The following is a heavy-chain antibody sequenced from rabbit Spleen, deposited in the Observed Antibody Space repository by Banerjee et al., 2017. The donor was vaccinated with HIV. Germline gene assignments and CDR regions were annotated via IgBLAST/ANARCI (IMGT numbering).Heavy chain of an antibody. J-gene: IGHJ6*01. D-gene: IGHD8-1*01. CDR2: IAGSSSGFT. Sequence: QSLEESGGDLVKPGASLTLTCTASGFFFSSSDYMYWVRQAPGKGLEWISCIAGSSSGFTYSATWAKGRFTISKTSSTTVTLQMTSLTVADTATYFCARDTGSSFSSYGMDLWGQGTLVTVS. CDR3: ARDTGSSFSSYGMDL. CDR1: GFFFSSSDY. V-gene: IGHV1S40*01.